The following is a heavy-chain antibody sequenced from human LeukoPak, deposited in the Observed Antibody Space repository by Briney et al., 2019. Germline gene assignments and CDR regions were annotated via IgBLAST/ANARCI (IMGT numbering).Heavy chain of an antibody. CDR2: MNPNSGGT. CDR1: GYTFTGYY. D-gene: IGHD6-6*01. V-gene: IGHV1-2*02. CDR3: ARLTGGSSSVN. J-gene: IGHJ4*02. Sequence: GASVKVSCKASGYTFTGYYMHWVRQAPGQGLEWMGWMNPNSGGTNYAQKFQGRVTMTRDTSISTAYMELNRLTSDDSAVYFCARLTGGSSSVNWGQGTLVIVSS.